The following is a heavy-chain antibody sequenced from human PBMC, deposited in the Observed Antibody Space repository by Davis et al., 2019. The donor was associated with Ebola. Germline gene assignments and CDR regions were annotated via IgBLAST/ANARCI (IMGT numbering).Heavy chain of an antibody. V-gene: IGHV4-31*03. CDR1: GGSISRGGSY. CDR2: IYYSGST. J-gene: IGHJ6*03. CDR3: ARDLRYDSSGYDYYFYMDV. Sequence: LRLSCTVSGGSISRGGSYWTWIRQHPGKGLEWIGSIYYSGSTYYKPSLKSRVTISLDTSKNQFSLNLYSVTAADTAVYYCARDLRYDSSGYDYYFYMDVWGKGTTVTVSS. D-gene: IGHD3-22*01.